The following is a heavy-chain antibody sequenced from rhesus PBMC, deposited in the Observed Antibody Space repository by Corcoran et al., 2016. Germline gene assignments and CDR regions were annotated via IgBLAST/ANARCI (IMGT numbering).Heavy chain of an antibody. J-gene: IGHJ4*01. CDR1: GASIRNNY. V-gene: IGHV4S2*01. CDR3: ARGYFSTGFDY. D-gene: IGHD3-28*01. CDR2: IFGDGGST. Sequence: QVQLQESGPGLVKPSETLPLTCAVSGASIRNNYWNWLRQAPGKGLEWIGRIFGDGGSTDNHPSLKSRVTISIATSKNQFSLKLSSVTAADTAVYYCARGYFSTGFDYWGQGVLVTVSS.